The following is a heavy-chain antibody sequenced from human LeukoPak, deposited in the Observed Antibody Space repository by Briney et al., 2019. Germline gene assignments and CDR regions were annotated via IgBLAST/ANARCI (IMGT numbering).Heavy chain of an antibody. V-gene: IGHV1-69*13. Sequence: SVKVSCKASGGTFSSYAISWVRQAPGQGLKWVGGIIPIFGTANYAQKFQGRATITADESTSTAYMELSSLRSEDTAVYYCRTHSTVVTQPAFDSWGQGTLVTVSS. J-gene: IGHJ4*02. CDR2: IIPIFGTA. D-gene: IGHD4-23*01. CDR1: GGTFSSYA. CDR3: RTHSTVVTQPAFDS.